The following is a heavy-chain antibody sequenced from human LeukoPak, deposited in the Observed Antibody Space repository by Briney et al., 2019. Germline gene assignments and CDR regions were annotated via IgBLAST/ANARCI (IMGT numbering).Heavy chain of an antibody. CDR2: ISYDGNDK. CDR1: GGTFSTDG. CDR3: AKSTAPAGYYLDY. D-gene: IGHD2-2*01. J-gene: IGHJ4*02. V-gene: IGHV3-30*18. Sequence: GGSLRLSCASSGGTFSTDGMRWVRQAPGKGLEWVAIISYDGNDKDYADSVRGRFTISRDNSKNTLYLQMNSLRGEDTAVYYCAKSTAPAGYYLDYWGQGILVTVSS.